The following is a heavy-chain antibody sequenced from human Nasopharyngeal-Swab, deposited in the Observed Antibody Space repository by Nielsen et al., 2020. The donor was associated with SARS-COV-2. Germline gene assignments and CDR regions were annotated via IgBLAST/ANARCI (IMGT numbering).Heavy chain of an antibody. Sequence: SETLSLTCTVSGASIAYNTFYWGWIRQSPGKGLEWIGNIYYNGNTYQNPSLKSRLTISVDKSKNQFSLQLSSVTAADTAVYYCVRSSSWYYFDYWAQGTQVTVSS. V-gene: IGHV4-39*01. CDR2: IYYNGNT. CDR3: VRSSSWYYFDY. CDR1: GASIAYNTFY. D-gene: IGHD6-13*01. J-gene: IGHJ4*02.